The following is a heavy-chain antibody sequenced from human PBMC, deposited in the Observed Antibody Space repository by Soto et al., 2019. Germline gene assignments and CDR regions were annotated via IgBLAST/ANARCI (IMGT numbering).Heavy chain of an antibody. CDR3: ARDRSRGRYGMDV. Sequence: SETLSLTXTVSGGSISSGDYYWSWIRQPPGKGLEWIGYIYYSGSTYYNPSLKSRVTISVDTSKNQFSLKLSSVTAADTAVYYCARDRSRGRYGMDVWGQGTTVTVSS. CDR2: IYYSGST. J-gene: IGHJ6*02. D-gene: IGHD1-26*01. V-gene: IGHV4-30-4*01. CDR1: GGSISSGDYY.